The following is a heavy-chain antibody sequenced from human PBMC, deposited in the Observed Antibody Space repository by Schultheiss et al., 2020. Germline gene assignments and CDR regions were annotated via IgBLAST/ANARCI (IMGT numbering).Heavy chain of an antibody. D-gene: IGHD3-9*01. CDR2: GRDKANSHTT. J-gene: IGHJ4*02. CDR3: ARGVPPLIRYFDWYNDY. V-gene: IGHV3-72*01. CDR1: GFTFSDHY. Sequence: GGSLRLSCAASGFTFSDHYMDWVRQAPGKGLEWVGRGRDKANSHTTEYATSVKGRFTISRDDSKNTLYLQMNSLRAEDTAVYYCARGVPPLIRYFDWYNDYWGQGTLVTVYS.